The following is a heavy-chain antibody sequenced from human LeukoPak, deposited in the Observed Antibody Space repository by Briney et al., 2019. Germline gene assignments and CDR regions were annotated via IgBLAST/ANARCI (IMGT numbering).Heavy chain of an antibody. Sequence: PSETRSLTCAVSGGSISGYYWTWIRQPPGKGLEWIGYIYYSGSTNYNPSLKSRVTISVDTSKNQFSLKLSSVTAADTAVYYCARVKYYYDSRGPYYYYYGMDVWGQGTTVTVSS. CDR3: ARVKYYYDSRGPYYYYYGMDV. CDR1: GGSISGYY. D-gene: IGHD3-22*01. CDR2: IYYSGST. V-gene: IGHV4-59*01. J-gene: IGHJ6*02.